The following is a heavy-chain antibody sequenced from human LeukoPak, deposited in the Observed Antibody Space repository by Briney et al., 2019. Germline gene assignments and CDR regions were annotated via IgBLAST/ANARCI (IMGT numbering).Heavy chain of an antibody. CDR3: AIDEPNYAPYDFDY. Sequence: PAQSMRLSCAASPFTFSNASMNWVRQVPGKGMEWVGCIKRRADGETTDYAAPVKGRFAISRDDSNNMVYLQMNSLKIEDTAVYYCAIDEPNYAPYDFDYWGQGTLVTVSS. V-gene: IGHV3-15*01. CDR2: IKRRADGETT. CDR1: PFTFSNAS. D-gene: IGHD4/OR15-4a*01. J-gene: IGHJ4*02.